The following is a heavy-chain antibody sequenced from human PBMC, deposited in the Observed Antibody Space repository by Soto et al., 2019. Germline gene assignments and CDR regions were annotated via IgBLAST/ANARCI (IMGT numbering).Heavy chain of an antibody. CDR3: AXDLGHKNSYELIYGMDV. CDR2: ISYDGSNK. CDR1: GFTFSSYG. J-gene: IGHJ6*02. Sequence: GGSLRLSCAASGFTFSSYGMHWVRQAPGKGLEWVAVISYDGSNKYYADSVKGRFTISRDNSKNTLYLQMNSLRAEDTAVYYCAXDLGHKNSYELIYGMDVWGQGTTVTVSS. V-gene: IGHV3-30*18. D-gene: IGHD5-18*01.